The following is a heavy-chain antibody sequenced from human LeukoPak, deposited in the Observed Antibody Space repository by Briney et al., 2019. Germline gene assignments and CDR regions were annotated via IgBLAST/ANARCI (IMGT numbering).Heavy chain of an antibody. Sequence: GGSLRLSCAASGFTFSSYSMNWVRQAPGKGLEWVSSISSSSSYIYYADSVKGRFTISRDNAKNSLYLQMNSLRAEDTALYYCAKDISLSTVTTGLDYWGQGTLVTVSS. D-gene: IGHD4-17*01. V-gene: IGHV3-21*04. J-gene: IGHJ4*02. CDR2: ISSSSSYI. CDR1: GFTFSSYS. CDR3: AKDISLSTVTTGLDY.